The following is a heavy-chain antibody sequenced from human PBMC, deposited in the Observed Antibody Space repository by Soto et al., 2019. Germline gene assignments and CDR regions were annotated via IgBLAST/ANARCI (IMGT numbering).Heavy chain of an antibody. CDR3: ARSPKVNYDILTGYYNFDAFDI. CDR2: INPNSGGT. D-gene: IGHD3-9*01. CDR1: GYTFTGYY. V-gene: IGHV1-2*04. Sequence: GASVKVSCKASGYTFTGYYMHWVRQAPGQGLEWMGWINPNSGGTNYAQKFQGWVTMTRDTSISTAYMELSRLRSDDTAVYYCARSPKVNYDILTGYYNFDAFDIWGQGTMVTVS. J-gene: IGHJ3*02.